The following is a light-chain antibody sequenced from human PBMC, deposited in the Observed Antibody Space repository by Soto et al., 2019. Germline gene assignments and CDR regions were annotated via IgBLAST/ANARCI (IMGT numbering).Light chain of an antibody. CDR2: AAS. V-gene: IGKV1-9*01. CDR1: QGISSS. J-gene: IGKJ5*01. CDR3: QQYKNWPPIT. Sequence: DIKLPQSASFLSSSAGDRVTITCRASQGISSSLAWYQQKPGEAPKLLISAASTLQSGVPPRFSGSESGTEFTLTISSLQPADFAPYDCQQYKNWPPITFAQVTRLEIK.